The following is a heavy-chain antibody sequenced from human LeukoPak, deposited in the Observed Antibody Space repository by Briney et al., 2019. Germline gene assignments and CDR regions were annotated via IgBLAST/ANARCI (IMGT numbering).Heavy chain of an antibody. CDR2: IYTSGST. Sequence: PSETLSLTCTVSGGSISSGSYYWSWIRQPAGKGLEWIGRIYTSGSTNYNPSLKSRVTISVDTSKNQFSLKLSSVTAADTAVYYCVRGFYEYGPWGQGTLVTVSS. CDR3: VRGFYEYGP. D-gene: IGHD5-12*01. CDR1: GGSISSGSYY. J-gene: IGHJ5*02. V-gene: IGHV4-61*02.